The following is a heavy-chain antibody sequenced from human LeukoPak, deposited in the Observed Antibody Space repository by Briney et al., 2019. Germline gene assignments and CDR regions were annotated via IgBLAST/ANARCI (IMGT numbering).Heavy chain of an antibody. D-gene: IGHD3-9*01. Sequence: PSETLSLTCAVYGGSFSGYYWSWIRQPPGKGLEWIGEINHSGSTNYNPSLKSRVTISVDTSKNQFSLKLSSVTAADTAVYYCAREGVLRYFDWLLRFFDYWGQGTLVTVSS. J-gene: IGHJ4*02. CDR3: AREGVLRYFDWLLRFFDY. CDR1: GGSFSGYY. V-gene: IGHV4-34*01. CDR2: INHSGST.